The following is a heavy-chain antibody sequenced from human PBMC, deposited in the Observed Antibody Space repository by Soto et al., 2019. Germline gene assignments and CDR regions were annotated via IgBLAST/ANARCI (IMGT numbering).Heavy chain of an antibody. Sequence: GGSLRLSCAASGFTFRSYWMHWVRQAPGKGLVWVSRINSDGSSTYYADSVKGRFTISRDNAKNSLHLQMNSLRAEDTAVYYCARDQERRGVISGCYAPDAFDIWGQGIMLTVSS. V-gene: IGHV3-74*01. J-gene: IGHJ3*02. CDR1: GFTFRSYW. D-gene: IGHD3-10*01. CDR2: INSDGSST. CDR3: ARDQERRGVISGCYAPDAFDI.